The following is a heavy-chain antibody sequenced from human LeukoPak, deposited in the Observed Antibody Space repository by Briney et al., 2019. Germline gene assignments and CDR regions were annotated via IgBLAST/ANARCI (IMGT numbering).Heavy chain of an antibody. CDR3: ARVGGYSYGYFDY. J-gene: IGHJ4*02. D-gene: IGHD5-18*01. V-gene: IGHV1-24*01. CDR1: GYTLTELS. Sequence: ASVKVSCKVSGYTLTELSMHWVRQAPGKGLEWMGGFDPEDGETIYAQKFQGRVTMTRDASTSTVYMELSSLRSEDTAVYYCARVGGYSYGYFDYWGQGTLVTVSS. CDR2: FDPEDGET.